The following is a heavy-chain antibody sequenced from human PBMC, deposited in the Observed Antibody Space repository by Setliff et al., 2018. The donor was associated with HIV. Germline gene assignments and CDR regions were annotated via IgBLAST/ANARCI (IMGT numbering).Heavy chain of an antibody. CDR2: ISRNFDGGAT. Sequence: GGSLRLSCAASGVTVSDVWMSWVRQAPGKGLAWVGRISRNFDGGATDYAAPVKGRFTISRDDSHNTLYLQMNSLTTEDTAVYYCAKGSRLFDYWGQGSLVTVSS. V-gene: IGHV3-15*01. CDR1: GVTVSDVW. CDR3: AKGSRLFDY. J-gene: IGHJ4*02.